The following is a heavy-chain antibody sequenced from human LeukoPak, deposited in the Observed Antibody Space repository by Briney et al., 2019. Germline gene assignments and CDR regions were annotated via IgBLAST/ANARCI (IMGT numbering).Heavy chain of an antibody. CDR1: GFTFSDHY. V-gene: IGHV3-11*01. Sequence: PGGSLRLSRAASGFTFSDHYMSWLRQAPGQGPEWVSYISSSGSSINYADSVKGRFTISRDNAKNSLYLQMNSLRVEDTAVYYCARDGNWFDPWGQGTLVTVSS. J-gene: IGHJ5*02. CDR3: ARDGNWFDP. CDR2: ISSSGSSI.